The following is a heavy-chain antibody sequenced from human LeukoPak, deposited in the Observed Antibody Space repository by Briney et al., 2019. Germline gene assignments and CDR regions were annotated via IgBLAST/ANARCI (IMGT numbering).Heavy chain of an antibody. CDR1: GGSISSSSYY. CDR2: INHSGST. J-gene: IGHJ5*02. CDR3: ARVRGYYDSRRFDP. Sequence: PSETLSLTCTVSGGSISSSSYYWSWIRQPPGKGLEWIGEINHSGSTNYNPSLKSRVTISVDTSKNQFSLKLSSVTAADTAVYYCARVRGYYDSRRFDPWGQGTLVTVSS. D-gene: IGHD3-22*01. V-gene: IGHV4-39*07.